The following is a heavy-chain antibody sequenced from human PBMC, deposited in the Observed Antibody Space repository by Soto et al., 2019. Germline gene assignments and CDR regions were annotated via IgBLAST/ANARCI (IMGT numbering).Heavy chain of an antibody. CDR3: ARLHCSGGSCYYFDY. CDR1: GGSISSCY. Sequence: SETLSLTCTVSGGSISSCYWSWIRQPPGKGLEWIGYIYYSGSTNYNPSLKSRVTISVDTSKNQFSLKLSSVTAADTAVYYCARLHCSGGSCYYFDYWGQGTLVTVSS. V-gene: IGHV4-59*08. CDR2: IYYSGST. D-gene: IGHD2-15*01. J-gene: IGHJ4*02.